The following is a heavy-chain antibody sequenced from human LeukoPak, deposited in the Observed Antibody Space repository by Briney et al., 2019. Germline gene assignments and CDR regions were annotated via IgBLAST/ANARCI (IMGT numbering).Heavy chain of an antibody. D-gene: IGHD4-23*01. CDR3: TRHMYGGNSGVDY. J-gene: IGHJ4*02. CDR2: IRSKANSYAT. CDR1: GSPFGGPA. V-gene: IGHV3-73*01. Sequence: GGSLSLSCAAPGSPFGGPAMHWVRQASGKGLEWVGRIRSKANSYATAYAASVKGRFTISRDDSKNTAYLQMNSLKTEDTAVYYCTRHMYGGNSGVDYWGQGTLVTVSS.